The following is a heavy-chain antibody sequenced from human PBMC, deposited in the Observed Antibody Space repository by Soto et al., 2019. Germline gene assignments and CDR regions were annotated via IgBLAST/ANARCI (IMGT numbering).Heavy chain of an antibody. CDR2: IYYSGTT. J-gene: IGHJ4*02. CDR3: ARSQRGRTAFTFDY. D-gene: IGHD3-16*01. Sequence: SETLSLTCAVSGDSVSNDNYYWSWLRQPPGKGLEWIGYIYYSGTTNYNSYLKSRLSLSVDISKNQFSLKLASVTAADTAVYFCARSQRGRTAFTFDYWGQGALVTVSS. V-gene: IGHV4-61*01. CDR1: GDSVSNDNYY.